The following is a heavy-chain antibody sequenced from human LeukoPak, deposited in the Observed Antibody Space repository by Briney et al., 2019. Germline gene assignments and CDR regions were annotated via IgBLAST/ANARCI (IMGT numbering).Heavy chain of an antibody. Sequence: GGSLRLSCAASGFTFDNYAMSWVRQAPGKGLEWVSAISGNGGSTYYADSVKGRFTISRDNSKSTLYLQMNSLRAEDTVVYYCASRAKYSTTWAFDYWGQGTLVTVSS. D-gene: IGHD6-6*01. J-gene: IGHJ4*02. CDR2: ISGNGGST. CDR1: GFTFDNYA. CDR3: ASRAKYSTTWAFDY. V-gene: IGHV3-23*01.